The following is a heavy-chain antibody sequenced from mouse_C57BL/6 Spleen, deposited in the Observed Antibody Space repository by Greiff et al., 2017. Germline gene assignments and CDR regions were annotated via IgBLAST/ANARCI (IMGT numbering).Heavy chain of an antibody. Sequence: QVQLQQPGAELVKPGASVKLSCTASGYTFTSYCMHWVKQRPGQGLEWIGMIHPNSGSTNYNEKFKSKATLTVDKSSSTADMQLSSLTSEDSAVYYYARDYYSNYGFAYWGQGTLGTVSA. D-gene: IGHD2-5*01. CDR3: ARDYYSNYGFAY. CDR2: IHPNSGST. CDR1: GYTFTSYC. J-gene: IGHJ3*01. V-gene: IGHV1-64*01.